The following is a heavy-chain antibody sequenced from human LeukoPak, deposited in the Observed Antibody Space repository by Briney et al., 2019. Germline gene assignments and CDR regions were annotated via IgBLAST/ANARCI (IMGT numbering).Heavy chain of an antibody. D-gene: IGHD3-22*01. Sequence: GGSLRLSCAASGFTFSSYSMNWVRQAPGKGLEWVSSISSSSSYIYYADSVKGRFTISRDNSKNTLYLQMNSLRAEDTAVYYCAKSGSSGYSKGAFDIWGQGTMVTVSS. J-gene: IGHJ3*02. CDR1: GFTFSSYS. CDR2: ISSSSSYI. V-gene: IGHV3-21*01. CDR3: AKSGSSGYSKGAFDI.